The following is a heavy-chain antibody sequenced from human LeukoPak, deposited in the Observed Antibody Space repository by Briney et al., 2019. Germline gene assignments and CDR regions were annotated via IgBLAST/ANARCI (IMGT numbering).Heavy chain of an antibody. V-gene: IGHV3-23*01. CDR2: LSGGGGSK. J-gene: IGHJ4*02. CDR3: AKDQRVTMIVALPDLDS. D-gene: IGHD3-22*01. Sequence: GGSLRLSCAASGFTFSSYAMNWVRQAPGKGLEWVSALSGGGGSKFYGDSVTGRFTISRDNSKNTLYLQMNGLRAEDTAVYYCAKDQRVTMIVALPDLDSWGQGTLVTVSS. CDR1: GFTFSSYA.